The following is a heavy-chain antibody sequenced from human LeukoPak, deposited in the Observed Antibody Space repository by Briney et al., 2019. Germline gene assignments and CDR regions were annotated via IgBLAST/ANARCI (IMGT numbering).Heavy chain of an antibody. CDR2: ICCSGGST. Sequence: AGSLTLSCAASGVTFSSYSMSWVHQPPGKGLEWVSDICCSGGSTYYADSVKGRFTISGDNSKNKLYLQMNSLRAEDTAVYYCAKDTTVLRHCYRDGYVIDYWGQGTLVTVSS. CDR3: AKDTTVLRHCYRDGYVIDY. CDR1: GVTFSSYS. J-gene: IGHJ4*02. V-gene: IGHV3-23*01. D-gene: IGHD5-18*01.